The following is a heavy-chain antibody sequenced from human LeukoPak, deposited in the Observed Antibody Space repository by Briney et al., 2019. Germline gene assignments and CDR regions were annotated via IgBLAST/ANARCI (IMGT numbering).Heavy chain of an antibody. V-gene: IGHV3-30*18. CDR3: AKDCAAAGTKYFQH. CDR1: GFTVSSNY. J-gene: IGHJ1*01. D-gene: IGHD6-13*01. Sequence: GGSLRLSCAASGFTVSSNYMSWVRQAPGKGLEWVAVISYDGSNKYYADSVKGRFTISRDNSKNTLYLQMNSLRAEDTAVYYCAKDCAAAGTKYFQHWGQGTLVTVSS. CDR2: ISYDGSNK.